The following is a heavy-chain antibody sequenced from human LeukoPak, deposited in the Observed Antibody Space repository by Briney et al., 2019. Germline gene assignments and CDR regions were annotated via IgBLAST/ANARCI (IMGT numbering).Heavy chain of an antibody. CDR3: AKPTLRVDYYYYGMDV. V-gene: IGHV3-21*04. D-gene: IGHD4-17*01. Sequence: GGSLRLSCAASGFTFSSYSMNWVRQAPGKGLEWVSSISSSSSYIYYADSVKGRFTISRDNSKNTVYLQMNSLRAEDTAVYFCAKPTLRVDYYYYGMDVWGQGTTVTVSS. CDR1: GFTFSSYS. CDR2: ISSSSSYI. J-gene: IGHJ6*02.